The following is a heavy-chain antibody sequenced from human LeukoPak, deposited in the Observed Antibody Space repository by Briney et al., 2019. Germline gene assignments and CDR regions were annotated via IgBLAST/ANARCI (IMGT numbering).Heavy chain of an antibody. CDR3: AKNWGSGTRFDY. CDR2: INWNGGST. D-gene: IGHD7-27*01. Sequence: GGSLRLSCAPSGFTFDDYGMSWVRQAPGKGREWVSGINWNGGSTGYADSVKARFTISRDNAKNSLYLQMNSLRAEDTALYYCAKNWGSGTRFDYWGQGTLVTVSS. J-gene: IGHJ4*02. V-gene: IGHV3-20*04. CDR1: GFTFDDYG.